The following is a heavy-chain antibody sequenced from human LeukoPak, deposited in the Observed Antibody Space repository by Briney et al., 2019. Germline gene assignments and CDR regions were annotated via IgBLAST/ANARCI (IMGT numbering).Heavy chain of an antibody. V-gene: IGHV3-30-3*01. Sequence: GGSLRLSCAASGFTFSSYAMPWVRQAPGKGLEWVAVISYDGSNKYYADSVKGRFTISRDNSKNTLYLQMNSLRAEDTAVYYCARDQEAGYSYGSSDYWGQGTLVTVSS. CDR3: ARDQEAGYSYGSSDY. J-gene: IGHJ4*02. D-gene: IGHD5-18*01. CDR1: GFTFSSYA. CDR2: ISYDGSNK.